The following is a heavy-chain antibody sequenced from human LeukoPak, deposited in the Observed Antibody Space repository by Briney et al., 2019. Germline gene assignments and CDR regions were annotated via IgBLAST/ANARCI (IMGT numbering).Heavy chain of an antibody. CDR3: ARGVYPSYYGSGSYFDY. D-gene: IGHD3-10*01. V-gene: IGHV1-46*01. Sequence: GASVKVSCKASGYTFTSYYMHWVREAPGQGLEWMGIINPSGGSTSYAQKFQGRVTMTRDMSTSTVYMELSSLRSEDTAVYYCARGVYPSYYGSGSYFDYWGQGTLVTVSS. J-gene: IGHJ4*02. CDR2: INPSGGST. CDR1: GYTFTSYY.